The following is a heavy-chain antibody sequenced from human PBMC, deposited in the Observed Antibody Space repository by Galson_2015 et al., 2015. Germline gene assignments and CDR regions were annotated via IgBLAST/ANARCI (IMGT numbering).Heavy chain of an antibody. Sequence: SLRLSCAASGFTFSSYSMNWVRQAPGKGLEWVSAISGSGGSTYYADSVKGRFTISRDNSKNTLYLQMNSLRAEDTAVYYCAKGDGDPSYYFDYWGQGTLVTVSS. CDR2: ISGSGGST. J-gene: IGHJ4*02. V-gene: IGHV3-23*01. D-gene: IGHD4-17*01. CDR1: GFTFSSYS. CDR3: AKGDGDPSYYFDY.